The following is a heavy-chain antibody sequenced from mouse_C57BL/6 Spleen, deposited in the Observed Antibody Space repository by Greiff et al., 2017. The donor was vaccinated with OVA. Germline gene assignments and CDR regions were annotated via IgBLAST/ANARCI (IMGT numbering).Heavy chain of an antibody. Sequence: EVQRVESEGGLVQPGSSMKLSCTASGFTFSDYYMAWVRQVPEKGLEWVANINYDGSSTYYLDSLKSRFIISRDNAKNILYLQISSLKSEDTATYYCARVDDYDEGNAMDYWGQGTSVTVSS. CDR1: GFTFSDYY. CDR3: ARVDDYDEGNAMDY. D-gene: IGHD2-4*01. V-gene: IGHV5-16*01. J-gene: IGHJ4*01. CDR2: INYDGSST.